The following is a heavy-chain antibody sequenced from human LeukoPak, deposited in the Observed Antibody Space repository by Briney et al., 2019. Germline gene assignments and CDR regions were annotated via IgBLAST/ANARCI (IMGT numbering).Heavy chain of an antibody. J-gene: IGHJ4*02. CDR1: GGTFSSYA. V-gene: IGHV1-69*04. CDR3: ARTPYYDSSGNY. D-gene: IGHD3-22*01. CDR2: IIPILGIA. Sequence: GSSVKVSCKASGGTFSSYAISWVRQAPGQGLEWMGRIIPILGIANYAQKFQGRVTITADKSTSTAYMELSSLRSEDTAVYYCARTPYYDSSGNYWGQGTLVTVSS.